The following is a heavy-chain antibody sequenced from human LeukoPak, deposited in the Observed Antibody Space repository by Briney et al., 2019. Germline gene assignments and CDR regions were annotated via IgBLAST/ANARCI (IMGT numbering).Heavy chain of an antibody. D-gene: IGHD5-18*01. J-gene: IGHJ4*02. V-gene: IGHV4-59*01. CDR1: GGSISSYY. Sequence: SETLSLTCTVSGGSISSYYWSWIRQPPGKGLEWIGYIYYSGSTNYNPSLKSRVTISIDTSKNQFSLNLSSVTAPDTAVYYCARGASGYSHGWGQGTLVTVSS. CDR2: IYYSGST. CDR3: ARGASGYSHG.